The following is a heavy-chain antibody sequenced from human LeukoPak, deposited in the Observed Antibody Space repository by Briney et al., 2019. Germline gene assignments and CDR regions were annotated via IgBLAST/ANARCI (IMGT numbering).Heavy chain of an antibody. V-gene: IGHV2-5*01. Sequence: SGPTLVNPTPTLTLTCTFSGFSLSTSGVGVGWIRQPPGKALEWLTLIYWNDDTRYSPSLKSRLTITKDTSKNQVVLTLTNMDPVDTATYYCAHSPYCYSTSCYYDSWGQGTLVTVSS. CDR2: IYWNDDT. CDR1: GFSLSTSGVG. J-gene: IGHJ4*02. CDR3: AHSPYCYSTSCYYDS. D-gene: IGHD2-2*01.